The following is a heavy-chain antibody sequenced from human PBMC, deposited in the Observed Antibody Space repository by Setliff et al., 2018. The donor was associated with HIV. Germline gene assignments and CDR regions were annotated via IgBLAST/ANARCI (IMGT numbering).Heavy chain of an antibody. Sequence: PGGSLRLSCAASGFTFSDYYTSWIRQAPGKGLEWVSYISSSGSTTYYADSVKGRFTISRDNAMNSLYLQMHSLRAEDTAVYFCARDLTVPTITGTPPSYWGHGTLVTVSS. CDR3: ARDLTVPTITGTPPSY. V-gene: IGHV3-11*04. CDR2: ISSSGSTT. D-gene: IGHD1-20*01. J-gene: IGHJ4*01. CDR1: GFTFSDYY.